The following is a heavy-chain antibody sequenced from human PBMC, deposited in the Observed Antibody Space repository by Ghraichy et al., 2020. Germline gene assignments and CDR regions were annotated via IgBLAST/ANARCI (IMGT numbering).Heavy chain of an antibody. Sequence: ASVKVSCKASGYTFTSYDINWVRQATGQGLEWMGWMNPNSGNTGYAQKFQGRVTMTRNTSISTAYMELSSLRSEDTAVYYCARGRGYDYGDYDAFDIWGQGTMVTVSS. CDR3: ARGRGYDYGDYDAFDI. J-gene: IGHJ3*02. CDR1: GYTFTSYD. CDR2: MNPNSGNT. V-gene: IGHV1-8*01. D-gene: IGHD4-17*01.